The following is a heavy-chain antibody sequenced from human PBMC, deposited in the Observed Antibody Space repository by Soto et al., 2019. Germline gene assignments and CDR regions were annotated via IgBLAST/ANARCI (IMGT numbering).Heavy chain of an antibody. CDR2: IKQDESAK. CDR3: VRSGGNVFDY. Sequence: GGSLRLSCAASGITFSSYWMSWVRQAPGKGLEWVANIKQDESAKNYVDSVKGRFTISRDNAKNSLYLQMNSLRAEDTAVYYCVRSGGNVFDYWGQGTLVTVSS. J-gene: IGHJ4*02. D-gene: IGHD5-12*01. V-gene: IGHV3-7*01. CDR1: GITFSSYW.